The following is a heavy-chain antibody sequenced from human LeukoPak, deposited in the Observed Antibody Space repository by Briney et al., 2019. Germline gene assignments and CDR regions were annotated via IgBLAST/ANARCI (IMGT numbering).Heavy chain of an antibody. J-gene: IGHJ4*02. Sequence: GSLRLSCAASGFTFSSYSMNWVRQAPGKGLEWVSSISSSSSYIYYADSVKGRFTISRDNAKNSLYLQMNSLRAEDTAVYYCARTSGYSSGWYIFDYWGQGTLVTVSS. CDR1: GFTFSSYS. CDR3: ARTSGYSSGWYIFDY. D-gene: IGHD6-19*01. CDR2: ISSSSSYI. V-gene: IGHV3-21*01.